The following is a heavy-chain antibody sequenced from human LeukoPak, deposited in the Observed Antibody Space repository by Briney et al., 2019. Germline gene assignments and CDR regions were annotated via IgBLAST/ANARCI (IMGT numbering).Heavy chain of an antibody. Sequence: ASVKVSCKGSVYTFTGYYMHWVRQAPGQGLEWMGWINPNSGGTNYAQKFQGRVTMTRDTSISTAYMELSRLRSDDTAVYYCAREDAYGSGSYYNAPDYWGQGTLVTVSS. CDR1: VYTFTGYY. D-gene: IGHD3-10*01. CDR3: AREDAYGSGSYYNAPDY. J-gene: IGHJ4*02. CDR2: INPNSGGT. V-gene: IGHV1-2*02.